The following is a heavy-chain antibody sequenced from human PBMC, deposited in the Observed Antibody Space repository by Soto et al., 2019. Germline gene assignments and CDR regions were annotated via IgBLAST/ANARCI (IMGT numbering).Heavy chain of an antibody. CDR1: GYTFTSFY. Sequence: ASVKVSCKASGYTFTSFYMHWVLQAPGQGLEWMGIINPSAGGTSYAQKFQGRVTMTRDTSTSTVYMELSSLRSEDTAVYYCARDSTLAYWGQGTLVTVSS. V-gene: IGHV1-46*01. CDR3: ARDSTLAY. CDR2: INPSAGGT. J-gene: IGHJ4*02.